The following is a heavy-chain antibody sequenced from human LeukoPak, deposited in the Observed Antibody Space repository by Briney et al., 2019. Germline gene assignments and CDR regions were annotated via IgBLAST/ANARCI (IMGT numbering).Heavy chain of an antibody. V-gene: IGHV3-7*04. CDR1: GITFSRSW. D-gene: IGHD2-15*01. J-gene: IGHJ4*02. CDR3: ARDRGGRSGLDD. CDR2: IKEDGGAI. Sequence: AGTLRLSCTASGITFSRSWMSWVRQAPGKGLEWVAFIKEDGGAIFYVDSVKGRFTISRDNAENFLYLQMNSLRAEDTAVYYCARDRGGRSGLDDWGQGTLVIVSS.